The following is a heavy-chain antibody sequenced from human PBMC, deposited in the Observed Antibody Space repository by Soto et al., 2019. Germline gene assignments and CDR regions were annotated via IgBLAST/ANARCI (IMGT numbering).Heavy chain of an antibody. J-gene: IGHJ3*02. CDR2: ISAYNGNT. CDR3: ARANLITMIVVVNAFDI. CDR1: GYTFTSYG. V-gene: IGHV1-18*01. D-gene: IGHD3-22*01. Sequence: ASVKVSCKASGYTFTSYGISWVRQAPGQGLEWMGWISAYNGNTNYAQKLQGRVTMTTDTSTSTAYMELRSLRSDDTAVYYCARANLITMIVVVNAFDIWGQGTMVTVSS.